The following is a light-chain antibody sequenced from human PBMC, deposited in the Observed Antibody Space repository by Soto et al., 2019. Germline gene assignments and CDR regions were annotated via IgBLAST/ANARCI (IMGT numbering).Light chain of an antibody. Sequence: QSALTQPASVSVSPGQSITISCTGTSSDVGGYNYVSWYQQHPGKAPKLMIYEVSNRPSGVSNRFSGSKSGNTASLTISGLQAEDEADYYCSSYTSTNNIVIFGGGTKLTVL. CDR3: SSYTSTNNIVI. V-gene: IGLV2-14*01. J-gene: IGLJ2*01. CDR1: SSDVGGYNY. CDR2: EVS.